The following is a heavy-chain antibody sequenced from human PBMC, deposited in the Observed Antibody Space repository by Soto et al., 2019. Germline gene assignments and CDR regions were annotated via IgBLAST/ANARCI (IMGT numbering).Heavy chain of an antibody. Sequence: PSETLSLTCTVSGGSISSSSYYWGWIRQPPGKGLEWIGSIYYSGSTYYNPSLKSRVTISVDTSKNQFSLKLSSVTAADTAVYYCARHVGGWYESQYYFDYWGQGTLVTVSS. CDR2: IYYSGST. CDR3: ARHVGGWYESQYYFDY. J-gene: IGHJ4*02. CDR1: GGSISSSSYY. D-gene: IGHD6-19*01. V-gene: IGHV4-39*01.